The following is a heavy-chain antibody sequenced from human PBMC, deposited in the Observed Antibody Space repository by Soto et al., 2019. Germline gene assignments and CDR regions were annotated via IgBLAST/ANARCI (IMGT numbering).Heavy chain of an antibody. D-gene: IGHD3-10*01. J-gene: IGHJ4*02. CDR2: ISNDGNNK. CDR3: AKDSGRGSADYYFDY. V-gene: IGHV3-30*18. Sequence: QVQLVESGGGVVQPGRSLRLSCAASGFTFSAYGMHWVRQAPVKGLERVAVISNDGNNKYHADSVKGRFTISRDNSKNTLYLQMNSLRAEDTAVYYCAKDSGRGSADYYFDYWGQGTLVTVSS. CDR1: GFTFSAYG.